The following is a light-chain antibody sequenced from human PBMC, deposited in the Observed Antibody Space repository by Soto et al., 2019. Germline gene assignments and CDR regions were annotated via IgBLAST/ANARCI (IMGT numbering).Light chain of an antibody. CDR2: AAS. Sequence: DIQMTQSPSSLSASVGDRVTIPCRASESISTYLNWYQQKPGERPNLLIYAASNLQSGVPSRFSGSGSGRQFTLTISSLQSEDFAVYYCQQYNNWPQTFGQGTKVDI. V-gene: IGKV1-39*01. J-gene: IGKJ1*01. CDR1: ESISTY. CDR3: QQYNNWPQT.